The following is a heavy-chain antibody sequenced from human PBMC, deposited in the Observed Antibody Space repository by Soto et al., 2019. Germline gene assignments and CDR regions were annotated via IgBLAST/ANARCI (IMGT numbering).Heavy chain of an antibody. J-gene: IGHJ5*01. CDR3: AKEGDFWNGYMSGSALVYPDS. Sequence: QVQLVESGGGVVQPGRSLRLSCAPSGFTFSSYGMHWVRQAPGKGLQWVAFISYDGSNKYYANSVKGRFAISRDNSMNTLYLQMNSVRAEDTAVYYCAKEGDFWNGYMSGSALVYPDSWGQGTLVTVSS. V-gene: IGHV3-30*18. D-gene: IGHD3-3*01. CDR1: GFTFSSYG. CDR2: ISYDGSNK.